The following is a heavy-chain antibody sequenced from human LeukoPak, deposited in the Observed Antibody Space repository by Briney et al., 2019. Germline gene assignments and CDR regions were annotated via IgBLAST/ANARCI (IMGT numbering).Heavy chain of an antibody. Sequence: PGGSLRLSCAASGFTFSSSAMHWVRQAPGKGLEWVAVISYDGSNKYYADSVKGRFTISRDNSKNTLYLQMNSLRAEDTAVYYCAREGYLDPWGQGTLVTVSS. CDR1: GFTFSSSA. V-gene: IGHV3-30-3*01. CDR3: AREGYLDP. J-gene: IGHJ5*02. CDR2: ISYDGSNK. D-gene: IGHD5-12*01.